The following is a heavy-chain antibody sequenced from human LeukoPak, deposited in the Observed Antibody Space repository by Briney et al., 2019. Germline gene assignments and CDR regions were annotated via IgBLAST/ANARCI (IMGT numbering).Heavy chain of an antibody. CDR2: INTNNGDT. J-gene: IGHJ5*02. D-gene: IGHD1-14*01. V-gene: IGHV1-18*01. CDR1: GYTFTNYG. Sequence: GASVKVSCKASGYTFTNYGITWVRQAPGQGLEWLGWINTNNGDTNYQYKLQGRVTMTTDASTGTAYMEMRSLRSDDTAVYYCARWRGFTGSADENWFDPWGQGTLVTVSS. CDR3: ARWRGFTGSADENWFDP.